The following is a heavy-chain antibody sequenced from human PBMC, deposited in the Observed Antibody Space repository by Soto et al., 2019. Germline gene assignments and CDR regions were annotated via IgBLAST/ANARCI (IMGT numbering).Heavy chain of an antibody. V-gene: IGHV3-48*04. D-gene: IGHD1-20*01. Sequence: GGSLRLSCAASGFTFSSYSMNWVRQAPGKGLEWVSYISSSSSTIYYADSVKGRFTISRDNAKNSLYLQMNSLRAEDTAVYYCARDPSNWMVYYYYGMDVWGQGTTVTVS. CDR2: ISSSSSTI. J-gene: IGHJ6*02. CDR3: ARDPSNWMVYYYYGMDV. CDR1: GFTFSSYS.